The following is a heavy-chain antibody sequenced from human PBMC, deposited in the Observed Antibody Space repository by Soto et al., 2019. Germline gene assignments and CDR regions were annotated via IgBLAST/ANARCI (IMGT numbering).Heavy chain of an antibody. CDR1: GYTFTSYY. CDR2: INPSGGST. V-gene: IGHV1-46*01. D-gene: IGHD3-22*01. J-gene: IGHJ4*02. Sequence: QVQLVQSGAEVKKPGASVKVSCKASGYTFTSYYMHWVRQAPGQGLEWMGIINPSGGSTSYAQKFQGRVTMSRDMSTSTVSVELSSLRSEDTAVYYCACTNYYDSGGYYTSLDSWGQGTLVTVSS. CDR3: ACTNYYDSGGYYTSLDS.